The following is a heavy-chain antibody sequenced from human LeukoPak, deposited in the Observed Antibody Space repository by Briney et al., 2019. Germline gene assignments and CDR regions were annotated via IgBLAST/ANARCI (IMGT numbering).Heavy chain of an antibody. J-gene: IGHJ1*01. CDR3: ARDVSYSSSWYLEYFQH. V-gene: IGHV3-21*01. CDR2: ISSSSSYI. Sequence: PGGSLRLSCAASGFTFSSYSMNWVRQAPGKGLEWVSSISSSSSYIYYADSVKGRFTISRDNAKNSLYLQMNSLRAEDTAVYYCARDVSYSSSWYLEYFQHWGQGTLVTVSS. CDR1: GFTFSSYS. D-gene: IGHD6-13*01.